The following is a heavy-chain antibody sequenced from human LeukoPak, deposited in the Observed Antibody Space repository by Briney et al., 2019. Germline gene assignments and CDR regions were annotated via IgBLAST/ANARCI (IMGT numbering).Heavy chain of an antibody. Sequence: PGGSLRLSCAVSGFTFSSYSMNWVRQAPGKGLEWVSSISSSSISIYYADSVKGRFSISRDNAKNSLYLQMNSLRAEDTAVYYCARDLLEAPSFLEWLPQYYFDYWGQGTLVTVSS. D-gene: IGHD3-3*01. CDR3: ARDLLEAPSFLEWLPQYYFDY. CDR1: GFTFSSYS. CDR2: ISSSSISI. V-gene: IGHV3-21*06. J-gene: IGHJ4*02.